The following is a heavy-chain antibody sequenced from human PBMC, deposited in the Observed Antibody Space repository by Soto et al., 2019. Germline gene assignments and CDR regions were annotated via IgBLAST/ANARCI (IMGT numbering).Heavy chain of an antibody. V-gene: IGHV4-31*03. CDR2: IYYSGST. Sequence: SETLSLTCTVSGGSISSGGYYWSWIRQHPGKGLEWIGYIYYSGSTYYNPSLKSRVTISVDTSKNQFSLKLSSVTAADTAVYYCARVSGREESPFDYWGQGTLVTVSS. D-gene: IGHD1-26*01. CDR3: ARVSGREESPFDY. J-gene: IGHJ4*02. CDR1: GGSISSGGYY.